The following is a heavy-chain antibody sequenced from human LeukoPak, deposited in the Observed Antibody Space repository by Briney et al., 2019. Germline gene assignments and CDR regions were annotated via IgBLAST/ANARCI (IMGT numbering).Heavy chain of an antibody. D-gene: IGHD3-22*01. CDR2: IYYSGST. J-gene: IGHJ4*02. Sequence: SETLSLTCTVSGGSISSSSYYWGWIRQPPGKGLEWIGSIYYSGSTYYNPSLKSRVTISVDTSKNQFPLKLSSVTAADTAVYYCARVPEYYYDSSLEYYFDYWGQGTLVTVSS. CDR3: ARVPEYYYDSSLEYYFDY. V-gene: IGHV4-39*06. CDR1: GGSISSSSYY.